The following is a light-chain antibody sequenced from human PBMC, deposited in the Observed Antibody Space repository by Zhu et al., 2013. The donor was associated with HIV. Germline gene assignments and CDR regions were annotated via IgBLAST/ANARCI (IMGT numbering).Light chain of an antibody. Sequence: EIVLTQSPGTLSLSPGERATLSCRASQSISSTYLAWYQQKPGQAPRLLIYATSSRSTGIPDRFSGSGSGTDFTLSLSRLEPEDFAVYYCQQYGDSPWTFGQGTRVDMK. CDR2: ATS. CDR1: QSISSTY. CDR3: QQYGDSPWT. V-gene: IGKV3-20*01. J-gene: IGKJ1*01.